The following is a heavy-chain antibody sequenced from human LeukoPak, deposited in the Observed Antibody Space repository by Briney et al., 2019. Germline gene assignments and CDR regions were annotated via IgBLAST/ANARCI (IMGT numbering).Heavy chain of an antibody. Sequence: SETLSLTCTVSGGSINSYYWSWIRQPPGKGLEWIGYIYYSGSTNYNPSLKSRVTISVDTSKNQFSLKLSSVTVADTAVYYCARSVSGSYDLWSGFGASWFDPWGQGTLVTVSS. V-gene: IGHV4-59*01. D-gene: IGHD3-3*01. CDR3: ARSVSGSYDLWSGFGASWFDP. CDR1: GGSINSYY. CDR2: IYYSGST. J-gene: IGHJ5*02.